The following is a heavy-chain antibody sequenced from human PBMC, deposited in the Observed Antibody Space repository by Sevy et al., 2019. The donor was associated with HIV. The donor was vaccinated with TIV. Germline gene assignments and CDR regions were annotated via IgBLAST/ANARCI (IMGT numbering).Heavy chain of an antibody. CDR1: GYTFSNYG. CDR2: ISGYNGNT. J-gene: IGHJ4*02. Sequence: ASVKVSCQASGYTFSNYGVTWVRQAPGQGLEWMGWISGYNGNTKYALKFQDRVIMTTDTATSTAYMELRSLRSDDTAVYYCVRDESFSLIVVDPDYWGQGTLVTVSS. V-gene: IGHV1-18*01. D-gene: IGHD3-22*01. CDR3: VRDESFSLIVVDPDY.